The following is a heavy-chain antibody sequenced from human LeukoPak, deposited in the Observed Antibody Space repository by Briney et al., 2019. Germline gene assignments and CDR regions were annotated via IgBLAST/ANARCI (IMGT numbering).Heavy chain of an antibody. CDR3: AREDDGYNDY. CDR1: GGSISSYY. J-gene: IGHJ4*02. CDR2: IYYSGST. V-gene: IGHV4-59*01. D-gene: IGHD5-24*01. Sequence: SSETLSLTCTVSGGSISSYYWSWIRQPPGKGLEWIGYIYYSGSTNYNPSLKSRVTISVDTSKNQFSLKLSSVTAADTAVHYCAREDDGYNDYWGQGTLVTVSS.